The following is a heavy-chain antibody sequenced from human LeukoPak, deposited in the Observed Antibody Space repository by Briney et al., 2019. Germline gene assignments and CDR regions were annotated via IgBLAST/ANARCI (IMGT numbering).Heavy chain of an antibody. Sequence: SETLSLTCTVSGGSISSTNYYWGWIRQPPGKGLEWIGSIYYSGNTYYTPSLKSRVTISVDTSKNQFSLKLNSVTAADTAIYYCARENPSGYYNRPIDYWGQGTLVTVSS. CDR1: GGSISSTNYY. D-gene: IGHD3-22*01. CDR3: ARENPSGYYNRPIDY. CDR2: IYYSGNT. J-gene: IGHJ4*02. V-gene: IGHV4-39*07.